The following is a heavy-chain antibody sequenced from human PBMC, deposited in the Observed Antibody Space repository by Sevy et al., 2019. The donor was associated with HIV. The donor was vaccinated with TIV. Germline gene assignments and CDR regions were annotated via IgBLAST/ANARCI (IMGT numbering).Heavy chain of an antibody. CDR1: GFTFSSHG. CDR2: IWYDGSNK. Sequence: GGSLRLSCAASGFTFSSHGMHWVRRAPGKGLEWVAVIWYDGSNKYYADSVKGRFTISRDNSKSTLFLQINSLRAEDTAVYFCARDKDYSNYLPDYWGQGTLVTVSS. J-gene: IGHJ4*02. V-gene: IGHV3-33*01. D-gene: IGHD4-4*01. CDR3: ARDKDYSNYLPDY.